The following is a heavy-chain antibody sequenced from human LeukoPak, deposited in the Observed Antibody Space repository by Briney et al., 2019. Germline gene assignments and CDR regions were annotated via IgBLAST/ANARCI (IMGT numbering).Heavy chain of an antibody. D-gene: IGHD2-21*02. CDR2: IYTSGST. CDR1: GGFITGYY. V-gene: IGHV4-4*07. Sequence: PSETLSLTCSVSGGFITGYYWSWIRQSAGKGLEWIGRIYTSGSTNYNPSLKSRVTMSVDTSKNQFSLKLSSVTAADTAVYYCARVRDSRFSRFQNWFDPWGQGTLVTVSS. J-gene: IGHJ5*02. CDR3: ARVRDSRFSRFQNWFDP.